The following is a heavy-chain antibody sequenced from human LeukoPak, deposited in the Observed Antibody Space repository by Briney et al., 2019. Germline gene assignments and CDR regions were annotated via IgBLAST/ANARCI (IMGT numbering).Heavy chain of an antibody. CDR3: ARVIYCSGGSCSHYFDY. CDR1: GYTFTGYY. D-gene: IGHD2-15*01. J-gene: IGHJ4*02. CDR2: INPNSGGT. Sequence: ASVKVSCKASGYTFTGYYMHWVRQAPGQGLEWMGWINPNSGGTNYAQKFQGRVTMTRDTSISTAYMELSRLRSDGTAVYYCARVIYCSGGSCSHYFDYWGQGTLVTVSS. V-gene: IGHV1-2*02.